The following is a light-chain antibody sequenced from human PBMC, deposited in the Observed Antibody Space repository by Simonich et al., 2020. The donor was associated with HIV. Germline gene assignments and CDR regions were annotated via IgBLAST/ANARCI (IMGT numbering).Light chain of an antibody. Sequence: EILMTQSPATLSVSPGERATLSCRASQSVASNLAWYQQKPGQAPRLLIYYASSRATGIPARFSGSGFGTEFTLTISSMQSEDFATYYCLQDYNYPWTFGQGTKVEIK. V-gene: IGKV3-15*01. CDR3: LQDYNYPWT. J-gene: IGKJ1*01. CDR1: QSVASN. CDR2: YAS.